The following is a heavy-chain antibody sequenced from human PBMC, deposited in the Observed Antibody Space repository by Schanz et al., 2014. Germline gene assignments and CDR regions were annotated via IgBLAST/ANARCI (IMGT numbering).Heavy chain of an antibody. D-gene: IGHD3-9*01. V-gene: IGHV3-23*01. CDR2: LTGSGGGT. CDR1: GFTFSTYA. J-gene: IGHJ4*02. Sequence: EVKLLESGGHLVQPGGSLRLSCVASGFTFSTYAMSWVRQAPGKGPEWVSSLTGSGGGTYYADSVKGRFTISRDNLKNTVYLQMNSLRAGDTAVYYCAKHVRSLTGNGYWGQGTLDTVSS. CDR3: AKHVRSLTGNGY.